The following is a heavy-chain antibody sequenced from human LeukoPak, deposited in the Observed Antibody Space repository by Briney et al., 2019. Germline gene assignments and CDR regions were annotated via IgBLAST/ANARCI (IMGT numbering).Heavy chain of an antibody. CDR1: GFTFIDYS. CDR3: ARDYKYAFDN. Sequence: GGSLRLSCAASGFTFIDYSMNWVRQAPGEGREWISYIGIDSGDTHYADSVKGRFTISGDKPKNSLYLQMNSLRVEDTAVYYCARDYKYAFDNWGQGTLVTVSS. D-gene: IGHD5-24*01. V-gene: IGHV3-21*05. J-gene: IGHJ4*02. CDR2: IGIDSGDT.